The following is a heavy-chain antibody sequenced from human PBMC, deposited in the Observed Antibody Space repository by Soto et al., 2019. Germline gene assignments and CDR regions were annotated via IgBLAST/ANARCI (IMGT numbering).Heavy chain of an antibody. CDR3: ALVRLGVTTRLXXY. J-gene: IGHJ4*02. CDR1: GFIFSDHY. CDR2: IKNKANSYTT. Sequence: GGSLRLSCAASGFIFSDHYMDWVRQAPGKGQEWVGRIKNKANSYTTEYAASVKGRFTISRDDSKNSLDMQMNSLKTDDTVVFFCALVRLGVTTRLXXYWXQGTXVTVS. D-gene: IGHD6-25*01. V-gene: IGHV3-72*01.